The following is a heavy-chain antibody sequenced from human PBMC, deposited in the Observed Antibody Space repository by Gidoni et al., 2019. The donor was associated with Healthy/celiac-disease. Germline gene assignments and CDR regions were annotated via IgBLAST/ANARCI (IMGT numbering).Heavy chain of an antibody. CDR2: IGTAGDT. CDR3: ARANLQSGSYAYYYYYGMDV. J-gene: IGHJ6*02. CDR1: GFTFSSYD. Sequence: EVQLVESGGGLVQPGGSLRLSCAASGFTFSSYDMTWVRQATGKGLEWVSAIGTAGDTYYPGSVKGRFTISRENAKNSLYLQMNSLRAGDTAVYYCARANLQSGSYAYYYYYGMDVWGQGTTVTVSS. V-gene: IGHV3-13*01. D-gene: IGHD1-26*01.